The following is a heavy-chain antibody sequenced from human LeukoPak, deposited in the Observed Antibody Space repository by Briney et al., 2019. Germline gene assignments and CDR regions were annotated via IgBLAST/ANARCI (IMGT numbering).Heavy chain of an antibody. Sequence: GGSLRLSCAASGFSLSNFGMHWVRQAPGKGLEWVAALLYDGNTKHYADSVKGRFTISRDISKNTFYLQMNSLTAEDTAVYYYARDHRPEIQYYYMDVWGKGTTVAVSS. CDR2: LLYDGNTK. V-gene: IGHV3-33*01. J-gene: IGHJ6*03. CDR1: GFSLSNFG. D-gene: IGHD1-14*01. CDR3: ARDHRPEIQYYYMDV.